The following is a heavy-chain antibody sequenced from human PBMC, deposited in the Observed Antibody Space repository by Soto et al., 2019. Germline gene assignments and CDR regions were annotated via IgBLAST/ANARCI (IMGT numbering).Heavy chain of an antibody. CDR3: ARGPDRAKVGY. V-gene: IGHV4-34*01. D-gene: IGHD3-22*01. J-gene: IGHJ4*02. CDR2: ISQGEGT. Sequence: QVQLQQWGAGLLKPSETLSLTCAMYGGSFSDYYGSWIRQPPGKGLEWIGEISQGEGTKYNPSLKSRVTISVDTSKGQGSLRLTSVTGADTAVYYCARGPDRAKVGYWGEGTLVTVSS. CDR1: GGSFSDYY.